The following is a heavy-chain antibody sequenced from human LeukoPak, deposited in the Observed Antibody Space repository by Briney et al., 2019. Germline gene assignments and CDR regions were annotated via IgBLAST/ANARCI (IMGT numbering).Heavy chain of an antibody. D-gene: IGHD1-7*01. J-gene: IGHJ4*02. CDR3: ASSPSGTKSGARY. Sequence: SGGSLRLSCAASGFTVSSNLMTWVRQAPGKGLEWVSVIYSGGSTYYADSVKGRFTISRDNSKNTLYLQMNSLRAEDTAVYYCASSPSGTKSGARYWGQGTLVTVSS. CDR2: IYSGGST. CDR1: GFTVSSNL. V-gene: IGHV3-66*01.